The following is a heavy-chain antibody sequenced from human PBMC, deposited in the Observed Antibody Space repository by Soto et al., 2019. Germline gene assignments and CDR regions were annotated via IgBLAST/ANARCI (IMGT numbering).Heavy chain of an antibody. Sequence: QVHLVQSGAEVKKPGASVKVSCKGSGYAFTTYGITWVRQAPGQGLERMGWISAHNGNTNYEQQLQGRVTVTRDTSTSTAYMELRSLRSDDTAVYYCARGRYGDYWGQGALVTVSS. CDR3: ARGRYGDY. CDR2: ISAHNGNT. D-gene: IGHD1-1*01. V-gene: IGHV1-18*01. CDR1: GYAFTTYG. J-gene: IGHJ4*02.